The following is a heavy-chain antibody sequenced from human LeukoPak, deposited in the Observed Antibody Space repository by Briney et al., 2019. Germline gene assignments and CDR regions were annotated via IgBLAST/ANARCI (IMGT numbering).Heavy chain of an antibody. Sequence: SETLSLTCAIYGGSFSGYYWSWIRQPPGKGLEWIGEINHRGSTNYNPSLKSRVTISVDTSKNQFSLKLSSVTAADTAVYYCARVSWFPGTSYYYMDVWGKGTTVTVSS. D-gene: IGHD1-1*01. V-gene: IGHV4-34*01. J-gene: IGHJ6*03. CDR2: INHRGST. CDR3: ARVSWFPGTSYYYMDV. CDR1: GGSFSGYY.